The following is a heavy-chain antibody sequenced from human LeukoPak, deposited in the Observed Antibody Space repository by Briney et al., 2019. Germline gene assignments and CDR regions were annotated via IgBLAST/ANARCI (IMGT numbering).Heavy chain of an antibody. CDR2: ISGSGGST. CDR1: GFTFSSYA. V-gene: IGHV3-23*01. CDR3: AKAERVYYDILTGYYSPEY. J-gene: IGHJ4*02. Sequence: GGSLRLSCAASGFTFSSYAMSWVRQAPGKGLERVSAISGSGGSTYYADSVKGRFTISRDNSKNTLYLQMNSLRAEDTAVYYCAKAERVYYDILTGYYSPEYWGQGTLVTVSS. D-gene: IGHD3-9*01.